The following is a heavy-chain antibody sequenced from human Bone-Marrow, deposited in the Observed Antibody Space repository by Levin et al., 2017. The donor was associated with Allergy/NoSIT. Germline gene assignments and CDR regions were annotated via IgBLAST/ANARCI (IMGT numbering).Heavy chain of an antibody. CDR3: ARVLDFDYAWGNFDY. Sequence: AGGSLRLSCAASGFRFSSYGMHWVRQAPGKGLEWVSLIWYDGTKKYYGDSVKGRFTISRDDSTNTLYLEMNSLRAEDTAIYYCARVLDFDYAWGNFDYWGQGAVVTVSS. V-gene: IGHV3-33*01. CDR1: GFRFSSYG. J-gene: IGHJ4*02. CDR2: IWYDGTKK. D-gene: IGHD3-16*01.